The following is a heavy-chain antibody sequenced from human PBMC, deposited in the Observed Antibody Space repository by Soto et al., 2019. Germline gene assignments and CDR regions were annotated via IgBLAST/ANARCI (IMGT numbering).Heavy chain of an antibody. D-gene: IGHD5-18*01. J-gene: IGHJ4*02. Sequence: QVQLVQSGAEVKKPGASVKVSCKASGYTFTSYGISWVRQAPGQGLEWMGWISAYNGNTNYAQKLQGRVTMTTDTSTSTAYMELRSLRSDDTAVYYCARGRILRQRDNTAMVNNFDYWGQGTLVTVSS. CDR1: GYTFTSYG. V-gene: IGHV1-18*01. CDR2: ISAYNGNT. CDR3: ARGRILRQRDNTAMVNNFDY.